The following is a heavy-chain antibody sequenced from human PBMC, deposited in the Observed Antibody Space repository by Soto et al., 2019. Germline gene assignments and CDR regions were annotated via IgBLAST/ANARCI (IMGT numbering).Heavy chain of an antibody. J-gene: IGHJ4*02. CDR1: GFTFNLYT. V-gene: IGHV3-21*01. CDR2: ISSTSSYI. D-gene: IGHD3-22*01. CDR3: ATEGRSGYRNFDF. Sequence: DVQLVESGGGLVKPGGSLRLSCTASGFTFNLYTLNWVRQAPGQGLEWVSSISSTSSYIYYADSVKGRFAISRDNAEKSLFLQMSDLRAEDTALDYCATEGRSGYRNFDFWGQGTLVTVSS.